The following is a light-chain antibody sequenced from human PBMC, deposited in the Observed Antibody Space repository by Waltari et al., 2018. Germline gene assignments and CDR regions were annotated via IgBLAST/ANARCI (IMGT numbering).Light chain of an antibody. J-gene: IGLJ2*01. CDR1: KLGDKY. V-gene: IGLV3-1*01. CDR2: QDS. Sequence: SYELTQPPSVSVSPGQTASITCSGDKLGDKYVCWYQQQPGQSPILVIYQDSKRPSGVPERFTGSNSGNTATVTISGTQSMDEADYYCQAWDSSTVVFGGGTKLTVL. CDR3: QAWDSSTVV.